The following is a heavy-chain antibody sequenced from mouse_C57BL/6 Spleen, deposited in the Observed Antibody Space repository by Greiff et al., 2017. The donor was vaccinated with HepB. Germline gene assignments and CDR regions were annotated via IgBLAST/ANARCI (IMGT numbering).Heavy chain of an antibody. CDR1: GYTFTSYW. D-gene: IGHD2-1*01. CDR3: PRWGYYVRWTSGNYAMDY. V-gene: IGHV1-55*01. J-gene: IGHJ4*01. Sequence: VQLQQSGAELVKPGASVKMSCKASGYTFTSYWITWVKQRPGQGLEWIGDIYPGSGSTYYNEKFKSKATLTVDTSSSTAYMQLSSLTSEDSAIYYGPRWGYYVRWTSGNYAMDYWGQGTSVTVSS. CDR2: IYPGSGST.